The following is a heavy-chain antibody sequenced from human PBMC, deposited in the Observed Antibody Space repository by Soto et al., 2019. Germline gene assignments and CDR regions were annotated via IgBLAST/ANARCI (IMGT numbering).Heavy chain of an antibody. D-gene: IGHD2-15*01. Sequence: EVQLVGSGGGLVQPRGSLRISCAASGFSFNAYSMNWVRQAPGKGPEWVSDISSSSSNTYYADSVRGRFTISRDNAKNSLYLQINSLRAEDTAVYYCARWVGGESRSLDYWGQGTLVTVSS. CDR1: GFSFNAYS. V-gene: IGHV3-48*01. CDR2: ISSSSSNT. J-gene: IGHJ4*02. CDR3: ARWVGGESRSLDY.